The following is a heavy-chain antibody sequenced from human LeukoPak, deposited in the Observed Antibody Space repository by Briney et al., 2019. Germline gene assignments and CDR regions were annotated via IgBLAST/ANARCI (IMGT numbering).Heavy chain of an antibody. CDR1: GYTFTSYG. J-gene: IGHJ4*02. CDR2: IGYDGSNK. V-gene: IGHV3-30*03. D-gene: IGHD6-19*01. Sequence: SCKASGYTFTSYGMHWVRQAPGKGLEWVAVIGYDGSNKYYAGSVKGRFTISRDNYKNTLYVQMNSLRDEDTAVYYCARGNGWHIDSWGQGTLVTVSS. CDR3: ARGNGWHIDS.